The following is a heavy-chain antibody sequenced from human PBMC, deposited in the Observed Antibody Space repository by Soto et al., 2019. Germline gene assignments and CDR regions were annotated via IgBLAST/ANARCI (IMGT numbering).Heavy chain of an antibody. Sequence: GGSLRLSCAASGFTFSDYYMSWIRQAPGKGLEWVSYISSTSIYTNYADSVKGRFTISRDNAKNSLYLQMDSLTAEDTGVYYCARDGGEIIKDAIGGGYGMDVWGQGTTVTVSS. V-gene: IGHV3-11*06. D-gene: IGHD2-21*01. CDR2: ISSTSIYT. J-gene: IGHJ6*02. CDR3: ARDGGEIIKDAIGGGYGMDV. CDR1: GFTFSDYY.